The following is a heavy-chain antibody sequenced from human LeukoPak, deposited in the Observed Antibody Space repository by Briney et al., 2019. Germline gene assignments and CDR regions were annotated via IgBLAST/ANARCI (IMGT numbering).Heavy chain of an antibody. V-gene: IGHV1-2*02. D-gene: IGHD3-10*01. CDR3: ASRGGWNYPDY. CDR1: GGTFSSYA. CDR2: INPNSGGT. J-gene: IGHJ4*02. Sequence: GSSVKVSCKASGGTFSSYAISWVRQAPGQGLEWMGWINPNSGGTNYAQKFQGRVTMTRDTSISTAYMELSRLRSDDTAVYYCASRGGWNYPDYWGQGTLVTVSS.